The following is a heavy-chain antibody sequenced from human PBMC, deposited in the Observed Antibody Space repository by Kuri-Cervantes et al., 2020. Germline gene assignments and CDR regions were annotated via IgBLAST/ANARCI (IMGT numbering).Heavy chain of an antibody. D-gene: IGHD7-27*01. Sequence: SLKISCAASEFTFSYYAMHWVRQAPGKGLEWVAVISYDGNNKYYADSVKGRFTISRDNSKNTLYLQMNSLRAEDTAVYYCAKCGLGIGWYFDLWGRGTLVTVSS. CDR3: AKCGLGIGWYFDL. CDR2: ISYDGNNK. CDR1: EFTFSYYA. V-gene: IGHV3-30-3*02. J-gene: IGHJ2*01.